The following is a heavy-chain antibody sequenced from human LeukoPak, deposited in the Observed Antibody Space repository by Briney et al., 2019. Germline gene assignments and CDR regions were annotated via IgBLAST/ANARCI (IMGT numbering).Heavy chain of an antibody. Sequence: SETLSLTCTVSGYFISSGYYWDWIRQPPGKGLEWIGSIYHSGSTYYNPSLKSRVTISVDKSKNQFSLKLSSVTAADTAVYYCARLGPYVHYYGSGSYYPKTHYYYYMDVWGKGTTVTISS. V-gene: IGHV4-38-2*02. D-gene: IGHD3-10*01. CDR1: GYFISSGYY. J-gene: IGHJ6*03. CDR2: IYHSGST. CDR3: ARLGPYVHYYGSGSYYPKTHYYYYMDV.